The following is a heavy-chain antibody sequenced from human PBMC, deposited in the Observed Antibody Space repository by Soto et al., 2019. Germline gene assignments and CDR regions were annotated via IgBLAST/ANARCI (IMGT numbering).Heavy chain of an antibody. Sequence: EVQLLESGGGLVQPGGSLRLSCAASGFTFSSYAMNWVRQAPGKGLEWVSVISGSGDSTYYADSVKGRFTISRDNSKNTLYLQMNSLRAEETAVYYWARRGSGSYYDYWGQGTLVTVSS. V-gene: IGHV3-23*01. J-gene: IGHJ4*02. CDR2: ISGSGDST. CDR1: GFTFSSYA. D-gene: IGHD1-26*01. CDR3: ARRGSGSYYDY.